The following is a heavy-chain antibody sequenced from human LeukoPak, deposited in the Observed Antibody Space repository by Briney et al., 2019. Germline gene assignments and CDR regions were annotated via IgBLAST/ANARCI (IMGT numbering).Heavy chain of an antibody. J-gene: IGHJ4*02. CDR1: GFNFTGYW. D-gene: IGHD6-19*01. CDR3: ARGRGLGELAVASFDS. Sequence: GGSLRLSCAGSGFNFTGYWMHWVRQAPGKGLEWISRLYSDGRSLTYADSVMGRFTISRDNAKNMLYLQMNSLRAEDTAVYYCARGRGLGELAVASFDSWGQGILVTVSS. V-gene: IGHV3-74*03. CDR2: LYSDGRSL.